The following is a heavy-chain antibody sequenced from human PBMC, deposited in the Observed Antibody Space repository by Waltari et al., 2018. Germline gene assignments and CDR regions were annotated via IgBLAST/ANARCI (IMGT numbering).Heavy chain of an antibody. V-gene: IGHV4-59*08. CDR1: GGSISPYY. D-gene: IGHD3-22*01. Sequence: QVHLQESGPGLVKPSETLSLTCTVSGGSISPYYWNWIRQPPGKGLEWIGNIYYNGYTNYNLSLKSRVTISVDTSKNQFSLKLSSVTAADTAVYYCARSQNYYDSSGYLAFWGQGTLVTVSS. J-gene: IGHJ4*02. CDR2: IYYNGYT. CDR3: ARSQNYYDSSGYLAF.